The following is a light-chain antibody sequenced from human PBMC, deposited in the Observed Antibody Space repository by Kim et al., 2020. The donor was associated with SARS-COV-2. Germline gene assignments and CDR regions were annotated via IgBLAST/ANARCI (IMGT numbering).Light chain of an antibody. CDR3: MQGSHWPYT. CDR2: KIS. Sequence: QPASISCRSSQSLVNSDGTTYLSWFQQRPGQSPRRLIYKISNRDSGVPDRFSGSGSGTDFTLRISRVEAEDVGVYYCMQGSHWPYTFGQGTKLEIK. J-gene: IGKJ2*01. CDR1: QSLVNSDGTTY. V-gene: IGKV2-30*01.